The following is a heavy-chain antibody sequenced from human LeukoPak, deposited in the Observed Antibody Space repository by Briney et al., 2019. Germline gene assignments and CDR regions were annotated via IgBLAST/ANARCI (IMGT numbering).Heavy chain of an antibody. CDR3: ARVRGEQLVLKGSYYFDY. CDR1: GFTFSSYW. Sequence: PGGSLRLSCAASGFTFSSYWMSWVRQAPGKGLEWVANIKQDGSEKYYVDSVKGRFTISRDNAENSLYLQMNSLRAEDTALYHCARVRGEQLVLKGSYYFDYWGQGTLVTVSS. V-gene: IGHV3-7*03. CDR2: IKQDGSEK. D-gene: IGHD6-13*01. J-gene: IGHJ4*02.